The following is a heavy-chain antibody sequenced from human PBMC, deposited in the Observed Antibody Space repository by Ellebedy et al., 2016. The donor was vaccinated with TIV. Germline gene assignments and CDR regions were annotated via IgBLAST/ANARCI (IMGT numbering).Heavy chain of an antibody. CDR1: GYTFTSYG. D-gene: IGHD2-15*01. J-gene: IGHJ5*02. Sequence: AASVKVSCKASGYTFTSYGISWVRQAPGQGLAWMGWITAYNGNTNYAQKLQGRVSMTTDTSTSTAYMELRSLRSDDTAVYYCVRDTGDIVVVVGATRGWFDPWGQGTQVTVSS. CDR2: ITAYNGNT. CDR3: VRDTGDIVVVVGATRGWFDP. V-gene: IGHV1-18*04.